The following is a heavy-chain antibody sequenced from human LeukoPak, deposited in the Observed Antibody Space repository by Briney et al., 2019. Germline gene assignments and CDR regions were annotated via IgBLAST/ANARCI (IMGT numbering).Heavy chain of an antibody. CDR2: INPNSGGT. J-gene: IGHJ5*02. V-gene: IGHV1-2*02. D-gene: IGHD2-15*01. Sequence: ASVKVSCKASGYTFTGYYMHWVRQAPGQGLAWMGWINPNSGGTNYAQKFQGRVTMTRDTSISTAYMELSRLRSDDTAVYYCARDGGGYCSGGSCYSGWFDPWGQGTLVTVSS. CDR1: GYTFTGYY. CDR3: ARDGGGYCSGGSCYSGWFDP.